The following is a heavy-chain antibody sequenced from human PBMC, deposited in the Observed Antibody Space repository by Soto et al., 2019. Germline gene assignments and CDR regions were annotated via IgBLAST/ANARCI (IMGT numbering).Heavy chain of an antibody. CDR3: ARIRFGEMATTSSLAGMDV. V-gene: IGHV6-1*01. CDR2: TYLRSKWYN. Sequence: PSQTLSLTCAISGDSVSSNSVAWNWIRQSPSGGLEWLGRTYLRSKWYNDYAVSVKGRITINPDTSKNQVSLELNSVTPEDTATYYCARIRFGEMATTSSLAGMDVWGQGTTVTVSS. J-gene: IGHJ6*02. CDR1: GDSVSSNSVA. D-gene: IGHD3-10*01.